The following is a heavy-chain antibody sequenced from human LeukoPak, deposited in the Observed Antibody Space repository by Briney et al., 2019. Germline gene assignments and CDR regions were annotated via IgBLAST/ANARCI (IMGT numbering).Heavy chain of an antibody. D-gene: IGHD2-21*01. J-gene: IGHJ4*02. CDR1: GFTFSSCG. CDR2: IWYDGSNK. V-gene: IGHV3-33*01. CDR3: ARARRGHRIPLDY. Sequence: PGGSLRLSCAASGFTFSSCGMHWVRQAPGKGLEWVAVIWYDGSNKYYADSVKGRFTISRDNSKNTLYLQMNSLRAEDTAVYYCARARRGHRIPLDYWGQGTLVTVSS.